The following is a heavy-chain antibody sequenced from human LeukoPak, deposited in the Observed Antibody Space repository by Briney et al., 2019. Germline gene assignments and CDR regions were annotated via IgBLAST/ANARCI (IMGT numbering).Heavy chain of an antibody. CDR1: GFTFSSYA. J-gene: IGHJ4*02. CDR2: ISGSGGST. V-gene: IGHV3-23*01. CDR3: ATGGHYFGT. Sequence: GGSLRLSCAASGFTFSSYAMSWVRQAPGKGLEWVSAISGSGGSTYYADSVKGRFTISRDNSKNTLYLQMNSLEGEDTAVYYCATGGHYFGTWGQGTLVTVSS.